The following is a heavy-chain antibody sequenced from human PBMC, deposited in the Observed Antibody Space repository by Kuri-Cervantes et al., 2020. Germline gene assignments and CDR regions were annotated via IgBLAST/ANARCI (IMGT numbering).Heavy chain of an antibody. J-gene: IGHJ5*02. CDR1: GGSFSGYY. D-gene: IGHD4-17*01. Sequence: SETLSLTCAVYGGSFSGYYWSWIRQPPGKGLEWIGEINHSGSTNYNPSLKSRVTISVDRSKNQFSLKLSSVTAADTAVYYCASTTVTTNWFDPWGQGTLVTVSS. V-gene: IGHV4-34*01. CDR3: ASTTVTTNWFDP. CDR2: INHSGST.